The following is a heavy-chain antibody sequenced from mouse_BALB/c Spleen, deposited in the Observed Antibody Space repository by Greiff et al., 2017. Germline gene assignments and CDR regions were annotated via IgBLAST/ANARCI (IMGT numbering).Heavy chain of an antibody. CDR1: GFSLTSYG. Sequence: QVQLQQSGPSLVQPSQSLSITCTVSGFSLTSYGVHWVRQSPGKGLEWLGVIWGGGSTDYNAAFMSRLSITKDNSKSQVFFKMNSLQADDTAIYYCAKKEGPYYGLYYYAMDYWGQGTSVTVSS. J-gene: IGHJ4*01. D-gene: IGHD2-10*01. CDR3: AKKEGPYYGLYYYAMDY. V-gene: IGHV2-5-1*01. CDR2: IWGGGST.